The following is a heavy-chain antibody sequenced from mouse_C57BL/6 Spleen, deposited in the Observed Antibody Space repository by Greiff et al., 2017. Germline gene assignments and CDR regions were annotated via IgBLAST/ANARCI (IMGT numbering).Heavy chain of an antibody. CDR3: ARNRGGNYYFDD. Sequence: QVQLKQSGPGLVQPSQSLSITCTVSGFSLTSYGVHWVRQSPGKGLEWLGVIWSGGSTDYNAAFISRLSISKANSKSQVFFKMNSLQADDTAIYDCARNRGGNYYFDDWGKGTTLTVSS. J-gene: IGHJ2*01. CDR2: IWSGGST. D-gene: IGHD2-1*01. V-gene: IGHV2-2*01. CDR1: GFSLTSYG.